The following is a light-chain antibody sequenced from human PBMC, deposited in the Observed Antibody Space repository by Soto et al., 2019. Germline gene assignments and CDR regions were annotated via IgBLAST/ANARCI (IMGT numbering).Light chain of an antibody. Sequence: QSVLTQPPSVSGTPGLRVTISCSGGSSNIGSDTVIWYQQLPGAAPKLLIFNDDQRPSGVPDRFSGSRSGTSASLVISGLQSDDEADYFCSTWDGSLNGWVFGGGTKLTVL. CDR1: SSNIGSDT. CDR2: NDD. J-gene: IGLJ3*02. CDR3: STWDGSLNGWV. V-gene: IGLV1-44*01.